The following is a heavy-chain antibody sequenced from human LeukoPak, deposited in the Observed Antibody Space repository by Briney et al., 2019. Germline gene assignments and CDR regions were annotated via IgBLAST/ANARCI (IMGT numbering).Heavy chain of an antibody. CDR1: GFTFSDYY. J-gene: IGHJ4*02. Sequence: PGGSLRLSCAASGFTFSDYYMSWIRQAPGKGLERVSYISSSGSTIYYADSVKGRFTISRDNAKNSLYLQMNSLRAEDTAVYYCASADGQQLAPFDYWGQGTLVTVSS. CDR3: ASADGQQLAPFDY. CDR2: ISSSGSTI. V-gene: IGHV3-11*04. D-gene: IGHD6-13*01.